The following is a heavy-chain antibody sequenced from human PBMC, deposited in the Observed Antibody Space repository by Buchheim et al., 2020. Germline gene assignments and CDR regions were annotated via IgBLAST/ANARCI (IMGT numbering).Heavy chain of an antibody. V-gene: IGHV4-34*02. D-gene: IGHD3-10*01. CDR1: GGSFSTFY. CDR3: AGTQWFGETLTEV. CDR2: INHSGST. Sequence: QVQLQQWGAGLLKPSETLSLTCAVYGGSFSTFYWSWIRQSPGKGLEWIGEINHSGSTNYNPSLKSPVIVSVDTSKHQFSLKVRSLIAADTAVYFCAGTQWFGETLTEVWGQGT. J-gene: IGHJ6*02.